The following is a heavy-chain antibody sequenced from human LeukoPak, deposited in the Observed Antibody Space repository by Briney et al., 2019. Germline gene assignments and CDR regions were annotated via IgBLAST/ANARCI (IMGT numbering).Heavy chain of an antibody. CDR3: AREEEGDAFDI. V-gene: IGHV3-74*01. Sequence: PGGSLRLSCVASGFTFSGHWMHWVRQVPGKGLVWVSRISTYGSSTSYADSVKGRFTVSRDNAKNTLYLQMNSLRAEDTAVYYCAREEEGDAFDIWGQGTMVTVSS. CDR1: GFTFSGHW. CDR2: ISTYGSST. J-gene: IGHJ3*02.